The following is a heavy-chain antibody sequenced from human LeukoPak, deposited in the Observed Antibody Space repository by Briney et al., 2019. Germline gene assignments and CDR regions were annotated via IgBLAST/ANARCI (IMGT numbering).Heavy chain of an antibody. CDR3: SRRANCRGDCTLDY. V-gene: IGHV1-46*01. CDR2: INPSGGST. Sequence: ASVKVSCKASGYTFTSYYMHWVRQAPGQGLEWMGIINPSGGSTSYAQKFQGRVTMTTDTSISTAYMELSGLRSDDTAVYYCSRRANCRGDCTLDYWGQGTLVTVSS. D-gene: IGHD2-21*01. J-gene: IGHJ4*02. CDR1: GYTFTSYY.